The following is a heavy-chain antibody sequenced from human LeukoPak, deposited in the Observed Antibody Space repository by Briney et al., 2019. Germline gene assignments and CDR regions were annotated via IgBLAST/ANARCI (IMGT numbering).Heavy chain of an antibody. CDR3: ARRAGAYSHPYDY. CDR2: IYYSGST. D-gene: IGHD4/OR15-4a*01. V-gene: IGHV4-59*01. Sequence: SETLSLTCTVSGGSISSYYWSWIRQPPGKGLEWIGYIYYSGSTNYNPSLKSRVTISVDTSKNQFSLKLSSVTAVDTAVYYCARRAGAYSHPYDYWGQGTLVTVSS. CDR1: GGSISSYY. J-gene: IGHJ4*02.